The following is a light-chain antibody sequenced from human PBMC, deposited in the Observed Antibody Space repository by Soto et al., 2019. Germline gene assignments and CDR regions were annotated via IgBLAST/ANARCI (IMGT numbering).Light chain of an antibody. CDR1: QDIGNY. CDR2: DAS. CDR3: QQYVDLPYT. Sequence: DIQMTQSPSSLSASVGDRVTITCQASQDIGNYLNWYQQKPGKAPKLLIYDASNLEPGVPFRFSGRGSGTDFTFTINSLQPADLATYYCQQYVDLPYTFGQGTKLEIK. V-gene: IGKV1-33*01. J-gene: IGKJ2*01.